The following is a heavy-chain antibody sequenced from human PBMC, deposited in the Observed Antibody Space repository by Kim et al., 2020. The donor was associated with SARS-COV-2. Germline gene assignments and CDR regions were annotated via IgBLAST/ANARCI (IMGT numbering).Heavy chain of an antibody. CDR3: ARSSKLAYDYDSSGYVD. V-gene: IGHV5-51*01. J-gene: IGHJ4*02. CDR2: IYGGDADT. D-gene: IGHD3-22*01. Sequence: GESLKISCKGSGYRFTSHWIAWVRQMPGKGLEWMGIIYGGDADTRYSPSFQGQVTISADKSINTAYLQWNSLKASDTAMYYCARSSKLAYDYDSSGYVDWGQGTLVTVSS. CDR1: GYRFTSHW.